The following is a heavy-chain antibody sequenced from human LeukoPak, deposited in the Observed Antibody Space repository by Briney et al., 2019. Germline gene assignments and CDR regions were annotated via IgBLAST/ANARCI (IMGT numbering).Heavy chain of an antibody. J-gene: IGHJ6*02. D-gene: IGHD6-19*01. CDR2: IKQDGSEN. Sequence: TGGSLRLSCAASGFAFSSYEMNWVRQAPGKGLEWVANIKQDGSENYYVDSVKGRFTISRDNAKNSLSLQMNSLRAEDTAVYYCARGGGYSGGPTLGMDVWGQGTTVTVSS. V-gene: IGHV3-7*05. CDR3: ARGGGYSGGPTLGMDV. CDR1: GFAFSSYE.